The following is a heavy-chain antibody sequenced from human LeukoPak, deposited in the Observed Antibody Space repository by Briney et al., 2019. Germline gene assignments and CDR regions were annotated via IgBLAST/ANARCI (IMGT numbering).Heavy chain of an antibody. CDR3: ARSGHSYGLQAPSDY. D-gene: IGHD5-18*01. CDR2: ISSNGGST. J-gene: IGHJ4*02. Sequence: GGSLRLSCAASGFTFSSYAMHWVRQAPGKGLEYVSAISSNGGSTYYANSVKGRFTISRDNSKNTLYLQMGSLRAEDMAVYYCARSGHSYGLQAPSDYWGQGTLVTVSS. CDR1: GFTFSSYA. V-gene: IGHV3-64*01.